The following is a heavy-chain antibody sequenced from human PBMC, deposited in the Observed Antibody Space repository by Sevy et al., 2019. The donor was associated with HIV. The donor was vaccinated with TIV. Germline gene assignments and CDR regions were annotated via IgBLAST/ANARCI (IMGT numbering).Heavy chain of an antibody. CDR3: ARRHCSSTSCYAPFDY. CDR1: GYSFTSYW. D-gene: IGHD2-2*01. V-gene: IGHV5-51*01. CDR2: IYPGDSDT. J-gene: IGHJ4*02. Sequence: GESLKISCKGSGYSFTSYWIVWVRQMPGKGLEWMGIIYPGDSDTRYSPSFQGQVTISADKSISTAYLQWSSLKASDTAMYYCARRHCSSTSCYAPFDYWGQGTLVTVSS.